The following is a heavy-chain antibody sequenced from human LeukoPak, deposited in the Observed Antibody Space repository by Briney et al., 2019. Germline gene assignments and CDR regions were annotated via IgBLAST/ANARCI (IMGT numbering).Heavy chain of an antibody. CDR1: AGTFSSYA. Sequence: SVKVSSKASAGTFSSYAISWVRQVPGQWLEWMEWIIPIFGTANYAQTFQGRVTITADKSTSTASMELSSLRSEDTAVYYCARAIPSWSSGSGACDYWGQGTLVIVSS. CDR2: IIPIFGTA. J-gene: IGHJ4*02. V-gene: IGHV1-69*06. D-gene: IGHD6-19*01. CDR3: ARAIPSWSSGSGACDY.